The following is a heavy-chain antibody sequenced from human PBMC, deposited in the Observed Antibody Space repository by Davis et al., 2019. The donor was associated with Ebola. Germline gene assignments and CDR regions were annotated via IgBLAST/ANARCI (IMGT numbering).Heavy chain of an antibody. D-gene: IGHD3-3*01. CDR1: GFTFSSYA. Sequence: GGSLRLSCAASGFTFSSYAMSWVRQAPGKGLEWVANIKQDGSEKYYVDSVKGRFTISRDNAKNSLYLQMNSLRAEDTAVYYCARDGSYYDFWSGYFDVWGQGTTVTVSS. CDR2: IKQDGSEK. CDR3: ARDGSYYDFWSGYFDV. V-gene: IGHV3-7*03. J-gene: IGHJ6*02.